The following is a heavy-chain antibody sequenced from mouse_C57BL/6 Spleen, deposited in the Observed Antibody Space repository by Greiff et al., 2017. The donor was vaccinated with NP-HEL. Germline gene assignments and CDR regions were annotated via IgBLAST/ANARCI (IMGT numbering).Heavy chain of an antibody. J-gene: IGHJ4*01. D-gene: IGHD2-14*01. CDR3: ARYQGGDYRGENAMDY. Sequence: QVQLQQSGAELVRPGTSVKMSCKASGYTFTNYWIGWAKQRPGHGLEWIGDIYPGGGYTNYNEKFKGKATLTADKSSSTAYMQFSSLTSEDSAIDYCARYQGGDYRGENAMDYWGQGTSVTVSS. CDR2: IYPGGGYT. CDR1: GYTFTNYW. V-gene: IGHV1-63*01.